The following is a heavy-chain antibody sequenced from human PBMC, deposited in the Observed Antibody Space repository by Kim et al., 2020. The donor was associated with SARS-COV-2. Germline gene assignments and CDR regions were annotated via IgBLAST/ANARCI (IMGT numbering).Heavy chain of an antibody. CDR3: ATYTTSSLEFDF. D-gene: IGHD2-2*02. V-gene: IGHV4-59*08. J-gene: IGHJ4*02. Sequence: SETLSLTCTVSGGSIYTYYWSWIRQPPGKGLEWIGFIYYTGSTNNNPSLESRVTMSLDTSKNQFSLRLSSVTAADTAVYYCATYTTSSLEFDFWGRGTL. CDR1: GGSIYTYY. CDR2: IYYTGST.